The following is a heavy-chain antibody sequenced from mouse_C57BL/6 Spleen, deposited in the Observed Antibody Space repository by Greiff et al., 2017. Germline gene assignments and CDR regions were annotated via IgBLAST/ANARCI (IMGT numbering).Heavy chain of an antibody. CDR1: GFTFSSYA. J-gene: IGHJ4*01. D-gene: IGHD3-1*01. V-gene: IGHV5-4*01. CDR2: ISDGGSYT. Sequence: EVMLVESGGGLVKPGGSLKLSCAASGFTFSSYAMSWVRQTPEKRLEWVATISDGGSYTYYPDNVKGRFTISRDNAKNNLYLQLSHLKSEDTAMYYCARDRDRYYAMDYWGQGTSVTVSS. CDR3: ARDRDRYYAMDY.